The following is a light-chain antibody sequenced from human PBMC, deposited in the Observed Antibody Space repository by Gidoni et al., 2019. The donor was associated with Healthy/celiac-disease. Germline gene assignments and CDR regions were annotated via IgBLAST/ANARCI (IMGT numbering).Light chain of an antibody. CDR1: QSVSSSY. CDR2: GAS. J-gene: IGKJ3*01. CDR3: QQYGSSPPT. V-gene: IGKV3-20*01. Sequence: EIVLTQSPGTLSLSPGERATLSCRASQSVSSSYLAWYQQKPGQAPRLLIYGASSRATGIPDRFSGSGSGTDFTLTISRLEPEDLAVYYCQQYGSSPPTFXPXTKVDIK.